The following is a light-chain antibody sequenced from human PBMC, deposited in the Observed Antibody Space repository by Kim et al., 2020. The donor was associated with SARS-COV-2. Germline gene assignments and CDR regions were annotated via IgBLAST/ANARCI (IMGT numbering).Light chain of an antibody. CDR3: GADHGSGSNFVYV. V-gene: IGLV9-49*01. CDR1: SGYSNYK. CDR2: VGTGGIVG. J-gene: IGLJ3*02. Sequence: FTLSSGYSNYKVDWYQQRPGKGPRFVMRVGTGGIVGSKGDGIPARFSVLGSGLNRYLTIKNIQEEDESDYHCGADHGSGSNFVYVFGGGTQLTVL.